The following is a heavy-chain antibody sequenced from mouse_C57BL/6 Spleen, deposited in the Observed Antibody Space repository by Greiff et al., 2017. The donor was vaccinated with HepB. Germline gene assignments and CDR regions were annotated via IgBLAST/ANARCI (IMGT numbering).Heavy chain of an antibody. CDR2: SRNKANDYTT. Sequence: EVNVVESGGGLVQSGRSLRLSCATSGFTFSDFYMEWVRQAPGKGLEWIAASRNKANDYTTEYSASVKGRFIVSRDTSQSILYLQMNALRAEDTAIYYCARDLHYYGSSYEFAYWGQGTLVTVSA. D-gene: IGHD1-1*01. CDR1: GFTFSDFY. CDR3: ARDLHYYGSSYEFAY. J-gene: IGHJ3*01. V-gene: IGHV7-1*01.